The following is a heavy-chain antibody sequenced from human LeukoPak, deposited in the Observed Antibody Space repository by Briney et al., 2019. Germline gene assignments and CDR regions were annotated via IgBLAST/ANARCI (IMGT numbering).Heavy chain of an antibody. J-gene: IGHJ4*02. CDR1: GYTFTGCY. D-gene: IGHD6-19*01. Sequence: ASVKVSCKVSGYTFTGCYMHWVRQAPGQGLEWMGWINPNSGGTNYAQKFQGRVTMTRDTSISTAYMELSRLRSDDTAVYYCARNGIAVAGYDYWGQGTLVTVST. V-gene: IGHV1-2*02. CDR2: INPNSGGT. CDR3: ARNGIAVAGYDY.